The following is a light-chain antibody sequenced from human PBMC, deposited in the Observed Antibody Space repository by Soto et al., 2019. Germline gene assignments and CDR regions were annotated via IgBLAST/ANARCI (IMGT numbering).Light chain of an antibody. CDR1: QSVSTK. CDR3: QECYSSPWS. J-gene: IGKJ1*01. CDR2: GAS. Sequence: IVMTQSPTTLPVSPLDRASLSCRASQSVSTKLAWYQQKPGQAPRLLIYGASTRATGIPARFTGSGSGTDFTLSISNLQPEDFATYYCQECYSSPWSFGQGTNVDVK. V-gene: IGKV3-15*01.